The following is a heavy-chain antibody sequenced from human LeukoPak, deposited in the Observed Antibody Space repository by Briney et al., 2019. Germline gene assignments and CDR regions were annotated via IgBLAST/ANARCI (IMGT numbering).Heavy chain of an antibody. D-gene: IGHD6-19*01. Sequence: SETLSLTCTVSDGSINGYYWSWIRQPPGKGLEWIGYIYTSGSTNYNPSLKSRVTISVDTSKNQFSLKLSSVTAADTAVYYCARPYSSGWYGAFGIWGHGTMVTVSS. V-gene: IGHV4-4*09. J-gene: IGHJ3*02. CDR2: IYTSGST. CDR3: ARPYSSGWYGAFGI. CDR1: DGSINGYY.